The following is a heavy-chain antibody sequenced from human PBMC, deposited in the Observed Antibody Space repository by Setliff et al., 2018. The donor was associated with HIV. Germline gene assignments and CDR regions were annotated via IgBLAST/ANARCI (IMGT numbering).Heavy chain of an antibody. CDR3: TRRRRAPGIEDLEAY. CDR1: EYFFRTSW. Sequence: PGESLKISCKGPEYFFRTSWVGWVRQMPGKGLEWIGVIYPGDFVTRYGPSFQGQVFISADRSITTAHLQWDSLKASDTAMYYCTRRRRAPGIEDLEAYWGQGTLVTVSS. J-gene: IGHJ4*02. V-gene: IGHV5-51*01. CDR2: IYPGDFVT. D-gene: IGHD1-26*01.